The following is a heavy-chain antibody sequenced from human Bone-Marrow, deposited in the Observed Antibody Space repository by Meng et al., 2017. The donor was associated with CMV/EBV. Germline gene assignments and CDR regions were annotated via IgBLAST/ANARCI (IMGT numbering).Heavy chain of an antibody. Sequence: GSLRLSCDVYGGSFSGYYWSWIRQPPGKGLEWIGEINHRGSTNYNPSLKSRVAISIDTSKNQFSLKLRSLTAADTAVYYCARPKYSTSSPFDDWGRGTLVTVSS. CDR3: ARPKYSTSSPFDD. CDR1: GGSFSGYY. CDR2: INHRGST. V-gene: IGHV4-34*01. J-gene: IGHJ4*02. D-gene: IGHD6-6*01.